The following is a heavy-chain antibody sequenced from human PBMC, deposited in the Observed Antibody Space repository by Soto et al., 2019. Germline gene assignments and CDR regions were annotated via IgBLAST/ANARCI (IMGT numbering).Heavy chain of an antibody. CDR2: ITTTSSL. D-gene: IGHD5-12*01. J-gene: IGHJ4*02. V-gene: IGHV3-48*02. CDR3: ARDPIRRDGYTVDS. Sequence: GGSLRLSCAASGFSLSNYNMHWIRQAPGMGLEWISFITTTSSLSYADSVKGRFTISSDNAKNSLYLQMNSLRDEDTAVYFWARDPIRRDGYTVDSWGPGTLVTVSS. CDR1: GFSLSNYN.